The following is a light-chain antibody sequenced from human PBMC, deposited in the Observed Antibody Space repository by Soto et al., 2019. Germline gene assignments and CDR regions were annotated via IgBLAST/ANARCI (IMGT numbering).Light chain of an antibody. CDR3: QQYNYWPRT. J-gene: IGKJ1*01. V-gene: IGKV3-15*01. Sequence: EVVMTQSAATLSVSPGERATLSCRASQSLGTNLAWYQQKPGLAPRLLIYGTSTRATDIPVRFSGSGSGTDFTLTISGLQSEDFAVYYCQQYNYWPRTFGPGTKVDIK. CDR2: GTS. CDR1: QSLGTN.